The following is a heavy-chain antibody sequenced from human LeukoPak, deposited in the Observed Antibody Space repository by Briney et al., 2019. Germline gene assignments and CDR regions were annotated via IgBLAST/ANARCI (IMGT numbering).Heavy chain of an antibody. CDR2: INSDGSTT. Sequence: PGGSLRLSCAASGITFSSYWMHWVRQAPGQGLVWVSLINSDGSTTSYADSVKGRFTISRDNAKNTLYLQMNSLRAEDTAVYYCASGVTTGYWAQGTVVTVSS. CDR3: ASGVTTGY. CDR1: GITFSSYW. V-gene: IGHV3-74*01. D-gene: IGHD1-26*01. J-gene: IGHJ4*02.